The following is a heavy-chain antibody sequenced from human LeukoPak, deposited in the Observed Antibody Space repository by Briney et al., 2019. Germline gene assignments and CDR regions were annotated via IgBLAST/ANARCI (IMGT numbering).Heavy chain of an antibody. CDR2: ISSTSSYI. CDR1: GFTFSSYN. CDR3: ARFQVAFDI. J-gene: IGHJ3*02. Sequence: GGSLRLSCAASGFTFSSYNMNWVRQAPGKRLEWVSSISSTSSYIYYADSVKGRFTISRDNAKNSLYLQMNSLRAEDTAVYYCARFQVAFDIWGQGTMVTVSS. V-gene: IGHV3-21*01.